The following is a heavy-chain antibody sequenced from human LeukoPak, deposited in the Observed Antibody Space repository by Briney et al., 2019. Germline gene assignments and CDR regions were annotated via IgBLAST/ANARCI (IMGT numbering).Heavy chain of an antibody. Sequence: GRSLRLSCAASGVTVSTNYMSWVRQAPGKGLEWVSEIYSDGRTYYAASVKGRCSISRDNSKNTVHLEMNSLRAEDAAVYYCARDLRAHGVFDIWGQGTMVTVSS. CDR1: GVTVSTNY. V-gene: IGHV3-53*01. CDR3: ARDLRAHGVFDI. J-gene: IGHJ3*02. CDR2: IYSDGRT.